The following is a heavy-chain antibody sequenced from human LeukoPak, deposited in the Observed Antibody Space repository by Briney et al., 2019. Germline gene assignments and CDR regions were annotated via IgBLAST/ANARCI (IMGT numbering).Heavy chain of an antibody. CDR2: ISHHGASK. CDR1: GFTFSSYA. CDR3: ARDGGYCSSSNCHGDY. D-gene: IGHD2-2*01. V-gene: IGHV3-30-3*01. Sequence: GGSLRLSCAASGFTFSSYAMHWVRQAPGKGLEWVAIISHHGASKNYADSVRARFTVSRDNSKNTLYLQMNSLRAEDTAVYYCARDGGYCSSSNCHGDYWGQGTLVTVSS. J-gene: IGHJ4*02.